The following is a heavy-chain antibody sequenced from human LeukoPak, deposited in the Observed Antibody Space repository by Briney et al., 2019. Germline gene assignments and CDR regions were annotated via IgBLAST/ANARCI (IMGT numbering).Heavy chain of an antibody. CDR1: GFTFSSYA. CDR3: AKSPSGVLDAFDI. V-gene: IGHV3-23*01. Sequence: GGSLRLSCAASGFTFSSYAMSWVRQAPGKGLEWVSAISGSGGSTYYADSVKGRFTTSRDNSKNTLYLQMNSLRAEDTAVYYCAKSPSGVLDAFDIWGQGTMVTVSS. CDR2: ISGSGGST. D-gene: IGHD7-27*01. J-gene: IGHJ3*02.